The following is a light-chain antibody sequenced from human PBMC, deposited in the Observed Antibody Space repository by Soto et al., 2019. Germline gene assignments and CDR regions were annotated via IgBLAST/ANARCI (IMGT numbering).Light chain of an antibody. CDR2: AAS. Sequence: DIQMTQSPSSLSASVGDRVTITCRASQSISSYLNWYQQKPGKAPKLLIYAASSLQSGVPSRFSGSGSGTDFTLTISRLEPEDFAVYYCQYYGTSPQTFGQGTKVDIK. V-gene: IGKV1-39*02. CDR1: QSISSY. J-gene: IGKJ1*01. CDR3: QYYGTSPQT.